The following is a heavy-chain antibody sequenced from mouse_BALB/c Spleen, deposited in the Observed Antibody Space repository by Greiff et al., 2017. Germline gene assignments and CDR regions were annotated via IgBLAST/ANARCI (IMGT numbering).Heavy chain of an antibody. Sequence: VQLKQSGPGLVQPSQSLSITCTVSGFSLTSYGVHWVRQSPGKGLEWLGVIWSGGSTDYNAAFISRLSISKDNSKSQVFFKMNSLQANDTAIYYCASPSTMITSYAMDYWGQGTSVTVSS. CDR3: ASPSTMITSYAMDY. V-gene: IGHV2-2*02. J-gene: IGHJ4*01. CDR1: GFSLTSYG. D-gene: IGHD2-4*01. CDR2: IWSGGST.